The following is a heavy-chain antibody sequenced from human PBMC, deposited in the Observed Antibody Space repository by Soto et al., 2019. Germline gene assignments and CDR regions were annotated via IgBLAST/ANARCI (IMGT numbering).Heavy chain of an antibody. Sequence: SLKLACTASGFTVGDYAISWVRQAPGKGLECVGFIRSEAYGGTTEYAASVKGRFTISRDDSKSIAYLQMNSLKTEDTAVYYCTRDNYDFWSSYLTYYSYGMDVPGQGTTVSLSS. V-gene: IGHV3-49*04. CDR1: GFTVGDYA. CDR2: IRSEAYGGTT. J-gene: IGHJ6*02. D-gene: IGHD3-3*01. CDR3: TRDNYDFWSSYLTYYSYGMDV.